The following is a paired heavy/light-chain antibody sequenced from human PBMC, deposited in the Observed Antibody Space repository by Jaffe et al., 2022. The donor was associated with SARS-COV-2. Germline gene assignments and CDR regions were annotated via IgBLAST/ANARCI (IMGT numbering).Light chain of an antibody. J-gene: IGKJ4*01. CDR2: DAS. Sequence: EIVLTQSPGTLSLSPGEGDTLYCRASQTVARAALAWYQQRPDQPPRLVMYDASTRATGIPDRFTGRGSGTDFTLTIHRLEPEDSAVYYCQQYGSSPLTFGGGTRVEIK. V-gene: IGKV3-20*01. CDR1: QTVARAA. CDR3: QQYGSSPLT.
Heavy chain of an antibody. CDR2: IYWDDDK. CDR3: AYRRASGSGWDVGFFDY. Sequence: QITFRESGPALVQAAQTLTLTCTFSGFSLTTSGVGVGWLRQPPGRAPESLALIYWDDDKRYNPSLRTRLAITKDTSKNRVVLTLTNVDPSDTATYYCAYRRASGSGWDVGFFDYWGQGSLVTV. J-gene: IGHJ4*02. D-gene: IGHD6-19*01. CDR1: GFSLTTSGVG. V-gene: IGHV2-5*02.